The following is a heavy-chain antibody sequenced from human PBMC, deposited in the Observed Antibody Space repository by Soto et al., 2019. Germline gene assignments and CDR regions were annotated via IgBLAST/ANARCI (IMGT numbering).Heavy chain of an antibody. CDR3: ARDVGDSGSHWFDP. D-gene: IGHD1-26*01. J-gene: IGHJ5*02. Sequence: ASVKVSCKASGYIFSNYYIHWVRQAPGQGLEWMGIINPSGSSTRYAQKFQGRVTMTRDTSSSTVYMELSSLRFEDTAVYYCARDVGDSGSHWFDPWGQGSLVTGLL. CDR2: INPSGSST. V-gene: IGHV1-46*01. CDR1: GYIFSNYY.